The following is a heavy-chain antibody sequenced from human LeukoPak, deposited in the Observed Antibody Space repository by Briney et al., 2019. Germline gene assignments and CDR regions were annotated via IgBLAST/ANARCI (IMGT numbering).Heavy chain of an antibody. CDR3: ARHSDSLGNALDI. CDR1: GYNFSNCL. D-gene: IGHD2-21*02. V-gene: IGHV5-51*01. Sequence: GESLKISCEGSGYNFSNCLIGWVRQMPGKGLEWMGIIYPGDSDTRYGPSFQGQVTISADKSISTAYLQWSSLKASDTAMYYCARHSDSLGNALDIWGQGTVVTVSS. CDR2: IYPGDSDT. J-gene: IGHJ3*02.